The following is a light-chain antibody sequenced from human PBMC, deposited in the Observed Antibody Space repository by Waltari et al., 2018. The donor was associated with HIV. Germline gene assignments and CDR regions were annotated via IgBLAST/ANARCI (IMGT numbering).Light chain of an antibody. V-gene: IGKV1-5*03. CDR3: QQYNSDST. CDR1: KNINSW. Sequence: DIQMTQSPSTLSASVGDRVTITCRASKNINSWLVWYQQKPGKAPKLLIYKASSLESGVPSRFSGSKSGTEFTLTISSLQPDDFATYYCQQYNSDSTFGQGTKVEIK. CDR2: KAS. J-gene: IGKJ1*01.